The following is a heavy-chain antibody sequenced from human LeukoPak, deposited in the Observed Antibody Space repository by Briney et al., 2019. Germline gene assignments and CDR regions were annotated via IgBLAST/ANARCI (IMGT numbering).Heavy chain of an antibody. J-gene: IGHJ5*02. D-gene: IGHD2-15*01. CDR3: ARGGYCSGGSCHYSWFDP. CDR2: INHSGST. CDR1: GGSFSGYY. V-gene: IGHV4-34*01. Sequence: SETLSLTCAVYGGSFSGYYWSWIRQPPGKGLEWIGEINHSGSTNYNPSLKSRVTISVDTSKNQFSLKLSSVTAADTAVYYCARGGYCSGGSCHYSWFDPWGQGTLVTVSS.